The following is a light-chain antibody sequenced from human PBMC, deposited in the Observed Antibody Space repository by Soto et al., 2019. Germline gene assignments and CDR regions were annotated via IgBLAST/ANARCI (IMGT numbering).Light chain of an antibody. CDR1: QSVSSGY. Sequence: EIVLTQSPGTLSLSPGERATLSCRASQSVSSGYLAWYQQKPGQAPRLLIYGASSRATGIPDRFSGSGSGTDFTLTISRLELDELAAYYCQQYGSSPRTFGQGPNLEIK. V-gene: IGKV3-20*01. CDR2: GAS. J-gene: IGKJ1*01. CDR3: QQYGSSPRT.